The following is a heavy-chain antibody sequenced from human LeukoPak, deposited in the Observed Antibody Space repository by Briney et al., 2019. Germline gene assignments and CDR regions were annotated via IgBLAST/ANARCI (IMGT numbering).Heavy chain of an antibody. CDR3: ARGLWDRVRGWFDP. CDR2: IYYSGST. Sequence: SETLSLTCTVSGGSISSSSYYWGWIRQPPGKGLEWIGSIYYSGSTCYNPSLKSRVTISVDTSKNQFSLKLSSVTAADTAVYYCARGLWDRVRGWFDPWGQGTLVTVSS. V-gene: IGHV4-39*07. J-gene: IGHJ5*02. CDR1: GGSISSSSYY. D-gene: IGHD1-1*01.